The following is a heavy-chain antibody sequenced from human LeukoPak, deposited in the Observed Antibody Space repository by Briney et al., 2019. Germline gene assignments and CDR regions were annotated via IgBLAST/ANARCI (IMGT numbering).Heavy chain of an antibody. Sequence: SETLSLTCAVYGGSFSGYYWSWIRQPPGKELEWIGEINHSGSTNYNPSLKSRVTISVDTSKNQFSLKLSSVTAADTAVYYCARGGIAVAGTSFDYWGQGTLVTVSS. CDR1: GGSFSGYY. J-gene: IGHJ4*02. CDR3: ARGGIAVAGTSFDY. D-gene: IGHD6-19*01. V-gene: IGHV4-34*01. CDR2: INHSGST.